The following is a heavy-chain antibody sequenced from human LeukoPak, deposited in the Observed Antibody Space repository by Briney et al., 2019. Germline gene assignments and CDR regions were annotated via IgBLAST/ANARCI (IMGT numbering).Heavy chain of an antibody. V-gene: IGHV1-8*03. CDR3: AKNWGSMDYYYYMDV. D-gene: IGHD7-27*01. Sequence: ASVKVSCKASGYTFTSYDINWVRQATGQGLEWMGWMNPNSGNTGYAQKFQGRVTITRNTSISTAYMELSSLRAEDTAVYYCAKNWGSMDYYYYMDVWGKGTTVTVSS. CDR1: GYTFTSYD. J-gene: IGHJ6*03. CDR2: MNPNSGNT.